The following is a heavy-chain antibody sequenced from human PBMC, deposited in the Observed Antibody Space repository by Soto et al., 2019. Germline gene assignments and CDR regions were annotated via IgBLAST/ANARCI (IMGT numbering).Heavy chain of an antibody. V-gene: IGHV3-48*02. Sequence: GGSLRLSCAASGFTFSSDSMNWVRQAPGKGLEWVSYISSSSSTIYYADSVKGRFTISRDNAKNSLYLQMNSLRDEDTAVYYCARDSGSYYLLPFDYWGQGTLVTVSS. D-gene: IGHD1-26*01. CDR2: ISSSSSTI. CDR1: GFTFSSDS. J-gene: IGHJ4*02. CDR3: ARDSGSYYLLPFDY.